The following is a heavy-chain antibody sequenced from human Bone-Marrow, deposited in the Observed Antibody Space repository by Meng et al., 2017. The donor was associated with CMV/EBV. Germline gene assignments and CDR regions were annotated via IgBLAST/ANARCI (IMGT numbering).Heavy chain of an antibody. CDR3: ARGYCSGGSCYGHYGMDV. J-gene: IGHJ6*02. CDR1: GYTFTSYY. CDR2: INPSGGST. Sequence: ASVKVFCNASGYTFTSYYMHWVRQAPGQGLEWMGIINPSGGSTSYAQKFQGRVTMTRDTSTSTVYMELSSLRSEDTAVYYCARGYCSGGSCYGHYGMDVWGQGTTVTVSS. V-gene: IGHV1-46*01. D-gene: IGHD2-15*01.